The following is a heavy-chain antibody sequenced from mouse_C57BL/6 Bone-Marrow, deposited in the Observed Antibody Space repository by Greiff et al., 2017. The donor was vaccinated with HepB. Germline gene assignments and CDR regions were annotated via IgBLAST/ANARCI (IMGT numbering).Heavy chain of an antibody. CDR1: GYTFTDYE. CDR3: TRKESHYYGYFDY. V-gene: IGHV1-15*01. CDR2: IDPETGGT. J-gene: IGHJ2*01. Sequence: VQLQQSGAELVRPGASVTLSCKASGYTFTDYEMHWVKQTPVHGLEWIGAIDPETGGTAYNQKFKGKAILTADKSSSTAYMELRSLTSEDSAVYYCTRKESHYYGYFDYWGQGTTLTVSS. D-gene: IGHD1-2*01.